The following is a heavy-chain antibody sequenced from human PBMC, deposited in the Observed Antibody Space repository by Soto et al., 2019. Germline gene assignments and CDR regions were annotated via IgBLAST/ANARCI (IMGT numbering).Heavy chain of an antibody. Sequence: PGGSLRLSCAASGFTFSSYWMSWVRQAPGKGLEWVANIKQDGSEKYYVDSVKGRFTISRDNAKNSLYLQMNSLRAEDTAVYYCARPGYSSSWYFDYWDQGTLVTVSS. CDR2: IKQDGSEK. V-gene: IGHV3-7*01. CDR3: ARPGYSSSWYFDY. CDR1: GFTFSSYW. J-gene: IGHJ4*02. D-gene: IGHD6-13*01.